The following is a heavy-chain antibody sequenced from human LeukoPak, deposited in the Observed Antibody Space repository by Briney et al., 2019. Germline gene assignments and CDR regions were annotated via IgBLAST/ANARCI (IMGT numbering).Heavy chain of an antibody. J-gene: IGHJ3*02. Sequence: VQPGRSLRLSCAASGFTFSSYAMHWVRQAPGKGLEWVAVISYDGSNKYYADSVKGRFTISRDNSKNTLYLQMNSLRAEDTAVYYCARGTADLDAFDIWGQGTMVTVSS. V-gene: IGHV3-30*04. CDR1: GFTFSSYA. CDR3: ARGTADLDAFDI. D-gene: IGHD6-25*01. CDR2: ISYDGSNK.